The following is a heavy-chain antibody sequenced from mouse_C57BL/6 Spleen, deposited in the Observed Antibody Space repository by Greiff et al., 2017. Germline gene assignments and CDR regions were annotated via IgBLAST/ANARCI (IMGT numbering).Heavy chain of an antibody. CDR2: ILPSIGRT. D-gene: IGHD2-5*01. J-gene: IGHJ4*01. V-gene: IGHV15-2*01. Sequence: QVQLQQSGSELRSPGSSVKLSCKDFDSEVFPIAYMSWVRQKPGHGFEWIGGILPSIGRTIYGEKFEDKATLDADTLSNTAYLELNSLTSEDTAIYYCARVPYSNLYYAMDYWGQGTSVTVSS. CDR3: ARVPYSNLYYAMDY. CDR1: DSEVFPIAY.